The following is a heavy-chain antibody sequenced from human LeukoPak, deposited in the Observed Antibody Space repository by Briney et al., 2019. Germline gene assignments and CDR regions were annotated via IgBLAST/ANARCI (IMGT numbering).Heavy chain of an antibody. V-gene: IGHV3-30-3*01. Sequence: GVSLRFFCAVSGFTFRSYDMLWVRQAPGKGLVGVEVISYDGSNKYYADSVKRRFTISRDISKHRLYLLMNSLRSEDPAVYYCAGAQYSSTSCYSAPCGNWFDPWGQETLVTVSS. CDR1: GFTFRSYD. CDR3: AGAQYSSTSCYSAPCGNWFDP. D-gene: IGHD2-2*01. CDR2: ISYDGSNK. J-gene: IGHJ5*02.